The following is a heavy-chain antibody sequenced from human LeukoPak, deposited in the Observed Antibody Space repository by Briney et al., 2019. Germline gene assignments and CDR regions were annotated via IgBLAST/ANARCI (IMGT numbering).Heavy chain of an antibody. CDR1: GGSISSSSYY. J-gene: IGHJ4*02. D-gene: IGHD1-26*01. V-gene: IGHV4-39*01. Sequence: TSETLSLTCAVSGGSISSSSYYWGWIRQPPGKGLEWIGSIYYSGSTYYNPSLKSRVTISVDTSKNQFSLKLSSVTAADTAVYYCASMVIWEDYFDYWGQGTLVTVSS. CDR2: IYYSGST. CDR3: ASMVIWEDYFDY.